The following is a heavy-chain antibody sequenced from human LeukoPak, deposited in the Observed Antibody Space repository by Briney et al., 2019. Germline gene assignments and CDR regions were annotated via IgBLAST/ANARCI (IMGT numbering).Heavy chain of an antibody. J-gene: IGHJ6*02. CDR3: ARSTYVFWSGHHDNFYYYGMDV. V-gene: IGHV3-21*01. D-gene: IGHD3-3*01. CDR2: ISYSHSYI. CDR1: GFTFSSYS. Sequence: GGSLRLSCAASGFTFSSYSMNWVRQAPGKGLEWVSSISYSHSYIYYADSVKGRSAISRDDAKNSLYLQLNSLRAEDTAVYYCARSTYVFWSGHHDNFYYYGMDVWGHGTTVTVSS.